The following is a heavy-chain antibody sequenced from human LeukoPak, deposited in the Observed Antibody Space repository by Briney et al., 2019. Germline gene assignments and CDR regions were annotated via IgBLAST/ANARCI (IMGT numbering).Heavy chain of an antibody. CDR3: ARIHYYDTSGYYIDV. Sequence: SETLSLTCAVSGYSISNGYYWGWIRQPPGKGLEWIGSIYHSGSTYYNPSLKSRVTISVDTSKNQFSLKLSSETAADTAVYYCARIHYYDTSGYYIDVWGQGTMVTVSS. CDR1: GYSISNGYY. J-gene: IGHJ3*01. CDR2: IYHSGST. V-gene: IGHV4-38-2*01. D-gene: IGHD3-22*01.